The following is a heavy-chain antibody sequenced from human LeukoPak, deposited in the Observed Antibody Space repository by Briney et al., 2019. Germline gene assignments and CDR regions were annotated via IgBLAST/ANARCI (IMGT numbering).Heavy chain of an antibody. V-gene: IGHV4-34*01. CDR3: ARAPGRPAAVFDY. CDR1: GGSFSGYY. D-gene: IGHD2-2*01. CDR2: INHSGST. Sequence: PSETLSLTCAVYGGSFSGYYWSWIRQPPGKGLEWMGEINHSGSTNYNPSLKSRVTISVDTSKNQFSLKLSSVTAADTAVYYCARAPGRPAAVFDYWGQGTLVTVSS. J-gene: IGHJ4*02.